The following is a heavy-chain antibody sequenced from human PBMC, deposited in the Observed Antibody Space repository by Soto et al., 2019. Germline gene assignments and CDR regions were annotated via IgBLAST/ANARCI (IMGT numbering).Heavy chain of an antibody. CDR1: GFTFSSYS. CDR2: ISGSSSTI. J-gene: IGHJ5*02. D-gene: IGHD3-16*01. Sequence: GGSLRLSCAASGFTFSSYSMNWVRQAPGKGLEWVSYISGSSSTIYYADSVKGRFTISRDNAKNSLYLQMNSLRDEDTAVYYFASMGALMITFGGVTRPWGQGTLVTVSS. V-gene: IGHV3-48*02. CDR3: ASMGALMITFGGVTRP.